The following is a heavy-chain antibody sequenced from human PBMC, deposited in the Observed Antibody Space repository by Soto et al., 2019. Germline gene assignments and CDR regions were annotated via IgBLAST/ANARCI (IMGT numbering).Heavy chain of an antibody. V-gene: IGHV3-33*01. CDR2: IWYDGSNK. J-gene: IGHJ4*02. CDR3: ARDIDWYCNSSGFDN. Sequence: QVQLVESGGGVVQPGRSLRLSCAASGFTFSSYGMHWVRQAPGKGLEWVAVIWYDGSNKHYADPVKGRFTISRDNSKNTLSLQMNSLRAEDTAIYYCARDIDWYCNSSGFDNWGQGTLVTVSS. D-gene: IGHD2-21*02. CDR1: GFTFSSYG.